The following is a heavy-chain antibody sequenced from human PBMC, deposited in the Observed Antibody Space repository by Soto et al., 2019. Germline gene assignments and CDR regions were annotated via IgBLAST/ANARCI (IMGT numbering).Heavy chain of an antibody. D-gene: IGHD6-13*01. V-gene: IGHV3-30*18. CDR3: AKDRPIAAPLSYDGVDV. CDR1: GFTFSSYG. Sequence: QVQLVESGGGVVQPGRSLRLSCAASGFTFSSYGMHWVRQAPGKGLEWVAVISYDGSEKHYTDSVKGRFTISRDKSKKTLYLQMSSLRPEDTAIYYCAKDRPIAAPLSYDGVDVWGQGTTVIVTS. CDR2: ISYDGSEK. J-gene: IGHJ6*02.